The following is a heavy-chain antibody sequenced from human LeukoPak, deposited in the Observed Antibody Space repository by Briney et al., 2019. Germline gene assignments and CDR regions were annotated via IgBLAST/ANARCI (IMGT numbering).Heavy chain of an antibody. J-gene: IGHJ5*02. CDR1: GFTFGDYA. Sequence: GSLRRSCTASGFTFGDYAMSWVRQAPGKGLEWIGEINHSGSTNYNPSLKSRVTISVDTSKNQFSLKLSSVTAADTAVYYCAGRPAITMVRGAPRWFDPWGQGTLVTVSS. CDR3: AGRPAITMVRGAPRWFDP. D-gene: IGHD3-10*01. CDR2: INHSGST. V-gene: IGHV4-34*08.